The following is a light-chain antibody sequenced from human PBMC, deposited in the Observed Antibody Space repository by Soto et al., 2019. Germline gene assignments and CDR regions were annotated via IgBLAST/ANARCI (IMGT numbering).Light chain of an antibody. CDR2: DAS. J-gene: IGKJ4*01. Sequence: EIVLTQSPATLSLSPGERATLSCRASQSVSSYLAWYQQKPGQAPRLLIYDASNRATDIPARFSGSGSGTDFTLTISSLEPEDFAVYYCQQRSNLFGGGTKVDIK. V-gene: IGKV3-11*01. CDR1: QSVSSY. CDR3: QQRSNL.